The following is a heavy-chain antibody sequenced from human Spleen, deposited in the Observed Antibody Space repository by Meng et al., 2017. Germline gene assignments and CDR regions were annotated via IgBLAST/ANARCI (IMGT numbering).Heavy chain of an antibody. V-gene: IGHV4-34*01. Sequence: VQLQQLGAGLLKPSETLSLTCAGFGGSLSGYYCNWFRQPPGKGLEWIGGRDHFGNTIYNPSLKGRLTISVDTSKNQISLRLTSVIAADTAVYYCVYFWSGYYTSGQGTLVTVSS. CDR2: RDHFGNT. J-gene: IGHJ5*02. CDR1: GGSLSGYY. CDR3: VYFWSGYYT. D-gene: IGHD3-3*01.